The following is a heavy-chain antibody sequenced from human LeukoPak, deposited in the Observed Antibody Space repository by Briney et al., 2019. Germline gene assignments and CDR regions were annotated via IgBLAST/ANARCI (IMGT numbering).Heavy chain of an antibody. V-gene: IGHV3-66*01. CDR2: IYSGGST. D-gene: IGHD3-16*01. Sequence: GGSLRLSCAASGFTVSSNYMSWVRQAPGKGLEWASVIYSGGSTYYSDSVKGRFTISRDNSKNTLYLHMNSLRAEDTAMYYCAKVGGGYYYYGMDVWGQGTTVTVSS. CDR1: GFTVSSNY. J-gene: IGHJ6*02. CDR3: AKVGGGYYYYGMDV.